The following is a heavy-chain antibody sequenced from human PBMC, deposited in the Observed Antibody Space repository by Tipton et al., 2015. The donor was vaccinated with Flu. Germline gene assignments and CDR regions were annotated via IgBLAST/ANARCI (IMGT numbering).Heavy chain of an antibody. CDR1: GGSVSSDDFY. J-gene: IGHJ4*02. CDR3: ARDTIFGVAH. D-gene: IGHD3-3*01. V-gene: IGHV4-39*07. Sequence: TLSLTCTASGGSVSSDDFYWGWVRQAPGKGPEWIGSIYYSGSTYYNPSLKSRVTISVDTSKNQFSLKLSSVTAADTAVYYCARDTIFGVAHWGQGTLVTVSS. CDR2: IYYSGST.